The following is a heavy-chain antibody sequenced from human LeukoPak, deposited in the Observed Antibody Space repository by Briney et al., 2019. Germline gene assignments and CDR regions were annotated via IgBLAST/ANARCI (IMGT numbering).Heavy chain of an antibody. J-gene: IGHJ4*02. D-gene: IGHD3-10*01. CDR1: KFAFSSYA. CDR2: ISGGGGNT. CDR3: ARDSIPSASGSYYFDN. Sequence: PGGSLRLSCAASKFAFSSYAMSWVRQAPGKGLEWVSAISGGGGNTYYADSVKGRFTISRDNSKNTLYLQMNSLRAEDTAVYYCARDSIPSASGSYYFDNWGQGTLVTVSS. V-gene: IGHV3-23*01.